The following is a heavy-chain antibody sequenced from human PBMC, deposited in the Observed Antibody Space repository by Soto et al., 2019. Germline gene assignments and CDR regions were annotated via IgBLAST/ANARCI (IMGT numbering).Heavy chain of an antibody. CDR2: LYTEGTT. CDR1: GLTVSHNY. D-gene: IGHD3-16*01. V-gene: IGHV3-53*01. CDR3: VRPRPSGENYGMDV. Sequence: PWRSLRLSSVASGLTVSHNYMAWVRQAPEMGLEWVSILYTEGTTYYADSVKGRFTISRDSSKNTLFLQMDSLRAEDTAVYYCVRPRPSGENYGMDVWGQGTTVTVSS. J-gene: IGHJ6*02.